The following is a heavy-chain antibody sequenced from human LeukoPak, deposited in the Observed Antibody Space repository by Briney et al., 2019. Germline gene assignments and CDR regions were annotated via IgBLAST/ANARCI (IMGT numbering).Heavy chain of an antibody. CDR1: GGTFSNYA. CDR2: INPNSGGT. CDR3: AVKPSPGTEI. J-gene: IGHJ4*02. Sequence: ASVNVSCKASGGTFSNYAISWVRQAPGQGLEWMGWINPNSGGTNYAQKFQGRVTMTRDTSISTAYMELSRLRSDDTAVYNCAVKPSPGTEIWGQGTLVTVSS. V-gene: IGHV1-2*02. D-gene: IGHD3-10*01.